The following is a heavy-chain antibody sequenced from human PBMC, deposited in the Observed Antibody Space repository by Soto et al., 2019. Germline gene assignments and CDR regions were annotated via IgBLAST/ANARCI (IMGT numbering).Heavy chain of an antibody. D-gene: IGHD6-6*01. J-gene: IGHJ5*02. CDR1: GYTFTDYR. CDR3: ARPAGRLATGFDP. V-gene: IGHV1-46*01. CDR2: INPSGGST. Sequence: QVQLVQSGVEVKKPGASVKVSCKASGYTFTDYRMIWVRQAPGQGLEWMGIINPSGGSTNYAPNFQGRVTLTRDSFTSTVYMELSNLRSEDTAVYYCARPAGRLATGFDPWGQGTLVTVSS.